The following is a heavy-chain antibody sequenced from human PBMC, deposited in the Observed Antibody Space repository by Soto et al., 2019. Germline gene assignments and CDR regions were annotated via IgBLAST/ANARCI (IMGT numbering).Heavy chain of an antibody. CDR3: AKDMTLGYSSSWAFDY. CDR2: SSWNSGSI. D-gene: IGHD6-13*01. V-gene: IGHV3-9*01. J-gene: IGHJ4*02. CDR1: GFTFDDYA. Sequence: PGGSLRLSCAASGFTFDDYAMHWVRQAPGKGLEWVSGSSWNSGSIGYADSVKCRFTISRDNAKNSLYLQMNSLRAEDTALYYCAKDMTLGYSSSWAFDYWGQGTLVTVSS.